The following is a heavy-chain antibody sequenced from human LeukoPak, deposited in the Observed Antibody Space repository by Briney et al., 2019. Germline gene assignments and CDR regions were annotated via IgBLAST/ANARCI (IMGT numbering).Heavy chain of an antibody. J-gene: IGHJ4*02. CDR2: ITGSGAST. Sequence: GGSLRLSCAASGFTFSSYAMTWVRQAPGKGLEWVSAITGSGASTFYADSVKGRFTISRDNAKNSLYLQMSSLRAEDTAVYYCARSMVRGVIIISFDYWGQGTLVTVSS. D-gene: IGHD3-10*01. V-gene: IGHV3-23*01. CDR1: GFTFSSYA. CDR3: ARSMVRGVIIISFDY.